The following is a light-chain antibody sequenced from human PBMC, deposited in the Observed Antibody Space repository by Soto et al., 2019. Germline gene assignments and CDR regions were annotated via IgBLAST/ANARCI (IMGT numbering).Light chain of an antibody. CDR3: SSYAGSSNV. V-gene: IGLV1-40*01. CDR2: GNT. Sequence: QSVLTQAPSVSGAPGQRVTISCTGGSSNIGAGYAVNWYQQLPGRAPKLLIYGNTNRPSGVPDRFSGSKSGTSASLSVSGLQAEDEADYYCSSYAGSSNVFGTGTKVTVL. J-gene: IGLJ1*01. CDR1: SSNIGAGYA.